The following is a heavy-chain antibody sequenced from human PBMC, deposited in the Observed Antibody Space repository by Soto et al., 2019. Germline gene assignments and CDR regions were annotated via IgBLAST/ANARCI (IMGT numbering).Heavy chain of an antibody. CDR2: IWYDGSNK. Sequence: QVQLVESGGGVVQPGRSLRLSCAASGFTFSSYGMHWVRQAPGKGLEWVAVIWYDGSNKYYADSVKGRFTISRDNSENTLYLQMSSLRTEDTAVYYCARDHTPDIVVGLWTTDDWFDPWGQGTLVTVSS. CDR1: GFTFSSYG. CDR3: ARDHTPDIVVGLWTTDDWFDP. J-gene: IGHJ5*02. D-gene: IGHD2-15*01. V-gene: IGHV3-30*19.